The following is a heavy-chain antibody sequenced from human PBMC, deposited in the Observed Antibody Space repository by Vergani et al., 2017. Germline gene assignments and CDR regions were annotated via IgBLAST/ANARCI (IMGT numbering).Heavy chain of an antibody. CDR2: ISSSGSTI. J-gene: IGHJ3*02. V-gene: IGHV3-11*01. Sequence: QVQLVESGGGLVKPGGSLRLSCAASGFTFSDYYMSWIRQAPGKGLEWVSYISSSGSTIYYADSVKGRFTISRDNSKNTLYLQMNSLRAEYTAVYYCAKCFGELLNAFDIWGQGTMVTVSS. D-gene: IGHD2-15*01. CDR1: GFTFSDYY. CDR3: AKCFGELLNAFDI.